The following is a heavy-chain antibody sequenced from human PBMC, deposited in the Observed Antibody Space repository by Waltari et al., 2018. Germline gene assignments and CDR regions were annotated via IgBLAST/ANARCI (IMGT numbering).Heavy chain of an antibody. CDR2: IYHSGST. CDR1: GYSISSGYY. CDR3: ARDLMGTAMIVVGVGD. J-gene: IGHJ4*02. Sequence: QVQLQESGPGLVKPSETLSLTCTVSGYSISSGYYWGWIRQPQGKGLEWIGSIYHSGSTYYNPSLKSRVTISVDTSKNQFSLKLSSVTAADTAVYYCARDLMGTAMIVVGVGDWGQGTLVTVSS. V-gene: IGHV4-38-2*02. D-gene: IGHD3-22*01.